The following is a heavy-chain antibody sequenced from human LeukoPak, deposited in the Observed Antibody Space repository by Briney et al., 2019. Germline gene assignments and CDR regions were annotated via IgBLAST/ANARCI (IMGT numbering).Heavy chain of an antibody. CDR2: IHYTGAT. V-gene: IGHV4-34*01. Sequence: SETLSLTCAVYGGSITGCYWSWIRQTPGRGLEWVGEIHYTGATSYNPTLKSRATISTDTSKNQFSLRLSSVTAADTAVYYCARGNILTGYCFDFWGQGALVTVSS. CDR1: GGSITGCY. J-gene: IGHJ4*02. D-gene: IGHD3-9*01. CDR3: ARGNILTGYCFDF.